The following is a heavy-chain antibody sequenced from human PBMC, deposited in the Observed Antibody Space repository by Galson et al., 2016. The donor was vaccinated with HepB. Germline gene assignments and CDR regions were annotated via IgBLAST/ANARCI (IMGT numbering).Heavy chain of an antibody. CDR3: ARDLWFGEANWFAP. J-gene: IGHJ5*02. D-gene: IGHD3-10*01. CDR2: INPNSGGT. V-gene: IGHV1-2*02. CDR1: GYTFSDFY. Sequence: SVKVSCKASGYTFSDFYIYWMRQAPGQGPEWMGWINPNSGGTNYAQQFQGRVTMTRDTSISTAYMELSRLRFDDTAFYYCARDLWFGEANWFAPWGQGTLVTVSS.